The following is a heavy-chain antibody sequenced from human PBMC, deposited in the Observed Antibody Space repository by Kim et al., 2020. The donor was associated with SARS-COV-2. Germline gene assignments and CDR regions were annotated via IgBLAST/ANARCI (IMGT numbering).Heavy chain of an antibody. CDR2: IIPIFGTA. J-gene: IGHJ4*02. D-gene: IGHD3-3*01. CDR3: AGFRPNRPYYDFWSGYYLDY. Sequence: SVKVSCKASGGTFSSYAISWVRQAPGQGLEWMGGIIPIFGTANYAQKFQGRVTITADESTSTAYMELSSLRSEDTAVYYCAGFRPNRPYYDFWSGYYLDYWGQGTLVTVSS. V-gene: IGHV1-69*13. CDR1: GGTFSSYA.